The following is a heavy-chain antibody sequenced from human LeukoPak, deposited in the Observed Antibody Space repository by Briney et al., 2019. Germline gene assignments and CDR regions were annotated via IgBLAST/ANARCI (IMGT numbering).Heavy chain of an antibody. CDR1: GFTFSSYS. Sequence: KSGGSLRLSCAASGFTFSSYSMNWVRQAPGKGLEWVSSISSSSSYIYSADSVKGRFTISRDNAKNSLYLQMNSLRAEDTAVYYCARDSDLMYSGIYYAFDIWGQGTMVTVSS. CDR2: ISSSSSYI. J-gene: IGHJ3*02. V-gene: IGHV3-21*01. CDR3: ARDSDLMYSGIYYAFDI. D-gene: IGHD1-26*01.